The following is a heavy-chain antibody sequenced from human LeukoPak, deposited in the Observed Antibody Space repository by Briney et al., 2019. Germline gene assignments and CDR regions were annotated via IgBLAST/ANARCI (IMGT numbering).Heavy chain of an antibody. Sequence: ASVKVSCKASGYTFTGYYMHWVRQAPGQGLEWMGWINPNSGGTNYAQKLQGRVTMTRDTSISTAYMELSRLRSDDTAVYYCARSIWFRDPRGYFQHWGQGTLVTVSS. J-gene: IGHJ1*01. CDR2: INPNSGGT. V-gene: IGHV1-2*02. CDR3: ARSIWFRDPRGYFQH. CDR1: GYTFTGYY. D-gene: IGHD3-10*01.